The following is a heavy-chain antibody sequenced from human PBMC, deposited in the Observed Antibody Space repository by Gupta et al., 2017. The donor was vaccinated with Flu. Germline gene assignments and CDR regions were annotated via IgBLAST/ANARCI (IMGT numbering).Heavy chain of an antibody. CDR3: ARDTVDRDGMDV. V-gene: IGHV3-11*01. Sequence: DYYMSWIRQAPGKALVCVSYIISIGATIYYADSVKGRFTISRDNAKNSLYLKIKSLRVEDTAVYYCARDTVDRDGMDVWGQGTTVTVSS. D-gene: IGHD5-12*01. CDR2: IISIGATI. CDR1: DYY. J-gene: IGHJ6*02.